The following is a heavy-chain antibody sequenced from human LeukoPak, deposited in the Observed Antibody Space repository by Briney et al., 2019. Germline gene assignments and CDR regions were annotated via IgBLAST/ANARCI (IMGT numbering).Heavy chain of an antibody. CDR1: GDSVSSNSAA. V-gene: IGHV6-1*01. D-gene: IGHD6-13*01. CDR3: ARGWEPYSSSLDC. Sequence: SQTLSLTCAISGDSVSSNSAAWNWIRQSPSRGLEWLGRTYYRSELYNEYALSVKSRITINPDTSKNQFSLQLNSVTPEDTAVYYCARGWEPYSSSLDCWGQGTLVTVSS. J-gene: IGHJ4*02. CDR2: TYYRSELYN.